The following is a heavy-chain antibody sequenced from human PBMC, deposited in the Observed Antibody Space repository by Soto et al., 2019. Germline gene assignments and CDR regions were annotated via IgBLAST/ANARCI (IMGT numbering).Heavy chain of an antibody. CDR1: GYTFTSYG. Sequence: VQLVQSGAEVKKPGASVKVSCKASGYTFTSYGISWVRQAPGQGREWMGWISAYNGHTNYAQKLQGRVTMNTATSTSTAYMELMSLRSDDTAVYDCARSLRGDGFYYSSCMDVWGKGTTVTVSS. D-gene: IGHD3-3*01. J-gene: IGHJ6*03. CDR3: ARSLRGDGFYYSSCMDV. V-gene: IGHV1-18*01. CDR2: ISAYNGHT.